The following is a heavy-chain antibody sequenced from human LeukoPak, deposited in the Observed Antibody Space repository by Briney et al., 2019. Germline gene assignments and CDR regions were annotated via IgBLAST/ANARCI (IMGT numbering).Heavy chain of an antibody. Sequence: PGGSLRLSCAASGFTFSIHGINWVRQAPGKGLEWVSAISGSGGSTYYADSVKGRFTISRDNSKNTLYLQMNSLRAEDTAVYYCAKGAGSSSWLNYYFDYWGQGTLVTVSS. CDR2: ISGSGGST. CDR1: GFTFSIHG. J-gene: IGHJ4*02. CDR3: AKGAGSSSWLNYYFDY. D-gene: IGHD6-13*01. V-gene: IGHV3-23*01.